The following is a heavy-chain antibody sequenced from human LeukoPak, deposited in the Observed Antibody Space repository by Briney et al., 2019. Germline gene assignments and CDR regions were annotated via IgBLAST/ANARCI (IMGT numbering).Heavy chain of an antibody. Sequence: SETLSLTCTVSGGSISSSSFYWAWIGQPPGKGLEWIVRIDYSGTTYYNPSVTSRVSMSVDTSKKQFSLQLSYGTAADTAVYYCARAFTFPNWFDPWGQGTLVTVSS. CDR3: ARAFTFPNWFDP. D-gene: IGHD2/OR15-2a*01. V-gene: IGHV4-39*01. J-gene: IGHJ5*02. CDR2: IDYSGTT. CDR1: GGSISSSSFY.